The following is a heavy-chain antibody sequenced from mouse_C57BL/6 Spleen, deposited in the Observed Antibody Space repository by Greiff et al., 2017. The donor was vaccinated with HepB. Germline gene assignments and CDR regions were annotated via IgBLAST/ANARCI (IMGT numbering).Heavy chain of an antibody. CDR3: ARGYSITTVVATPFAY. V-gene: IGHV1-53*01. Sequence: QVQLQQPGPELVKPGASVKLSCKASGYTFTSYWMHWVKQRPGQGLEWIGNINPSNGGTNYNEKFKSKATLTVDKSSSTAYMQLSSLTSEDSAVYYCARGYSITTVVATPFAYWGQGTLVTVSA. D-gene: IGHD1-1*01. J-gene: IGHJ3*01. CDR1: GYTFTSYW. CDR2: INPSNGGT.